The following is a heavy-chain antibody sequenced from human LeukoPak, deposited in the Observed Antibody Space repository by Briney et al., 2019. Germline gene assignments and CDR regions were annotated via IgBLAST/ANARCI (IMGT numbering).Heavy chain of an antibody. Sequence: SVKVSCKASGGTFSSYAISWVRQAPGQGLEWMGGIIPIFGTANYAQKFQGRVTMTRDTSTSTVYMELSSLRSEDTAVYYCARGDTFGGVIPQRSYFDYWGQGTLVTVSS. D-gene: IGHD3-16*02. CDR1: GGTFSSYA. V-gene: IGHV1-69*05. CDR2: IIPIFGTA. CDR3: ARGDTFGGVIPQRSYFDY. J-gene: IGHJ4*02.